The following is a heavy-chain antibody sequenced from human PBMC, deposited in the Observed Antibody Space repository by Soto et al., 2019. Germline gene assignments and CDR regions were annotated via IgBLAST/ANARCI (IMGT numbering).Heavy chain of an antibody. Sequence: QVQLVQSGAEVKKPGSSVKVSCKASGGTFSSYTISWVRQAPGQGLEWMGRIIPILGIANYAQKFQGRVTITADQSTSTAYMGRSSLRSEGTAVYYCARGVYGSGSYFSYYYYGMDVWGQGTTVTVSS. CDR1: GGTFSSYT. D-gene: IGHD3-10*01. CDR3: ARGVYGSGSYFSYYYYGMDV. J-gene: IGHJ6*02. CDR2: IIPILGIA. V-gene: IGHV1-69*02.